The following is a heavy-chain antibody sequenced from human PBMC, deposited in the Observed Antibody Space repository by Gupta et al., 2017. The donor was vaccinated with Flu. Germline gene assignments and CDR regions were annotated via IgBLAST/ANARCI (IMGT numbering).Heavy chain of an antibody. D-gene: IGHD2-2*01. CDR3: AKDPVEYQLLPLFGY. V-gene: IGHV3-23*01. CDR2: FSGSGGST. Sequence: EVQLLESGGGLVQPGGSLRLSCAASGFTFSSYAMSWVRRVPGKGAEWVSVFSGSGGSTYYADSVKGRFTISRDNSKNTLYLQMNSLRAEDTAVYYCAKDPVEYQLLPLFGYWGQGTLVTVSS. CDR1: GFTFSSYA. J-gene: IGHJ4*02.